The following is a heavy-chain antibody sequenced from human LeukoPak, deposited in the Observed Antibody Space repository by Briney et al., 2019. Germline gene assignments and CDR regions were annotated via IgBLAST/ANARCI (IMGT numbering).Heavy chain of an antibody. Sequence: SETLSLTCTVSGGSISSSGYYWGWIRQPPGKGLEWIGYIYYSGSTKYNPSLQSRVTISIDTSKNQFSLQLSSVTAADTAVYYCARGYDSSGYYPSWGQGTLVTVSS. J-gene: IGHJ4*02. CDR3: ARGYDSSGYYPS. D-gene: IGHD3-22*01. V-gene: IGHV4-61*08. CDR2: IYYSGST. CDR1: GGSISSSGYY.